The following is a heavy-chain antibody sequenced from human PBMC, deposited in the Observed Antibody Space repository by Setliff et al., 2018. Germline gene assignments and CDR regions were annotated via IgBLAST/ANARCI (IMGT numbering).Heavy chain of an antibody. V-gene: IGHV4-39*07. Sequence: SETLSLTCTVSGASLNSGTYYWGWIRQPPGKGLEWIGSIYHSGSAYYNPSLKSRVTISVDTSKNQFSLKLSSVTAADTAVYYCARDPGIAVAGTEYWGQGTLVTVSS. J-gene: IGHJ4*02. CDR2: IYHSGSA. CDR1: GASLNSGTYY. CDR3: ARDPGIAVAGTEY. D-gene: IGHD6-19*01.